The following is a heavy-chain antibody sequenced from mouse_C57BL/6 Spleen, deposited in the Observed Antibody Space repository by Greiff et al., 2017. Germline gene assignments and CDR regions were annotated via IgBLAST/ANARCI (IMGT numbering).Heavy chain of an antibody. CDR2: IDPNSGGT. CDR3: ARTGYSYYFDY. J-gene: IGHJ2*01. D-gene: IGHD2-2*01. V-gene: IGHV1-72*01. CDR1: GYTFTSYW. Sequence: VQLQQPGAELVKPGASVKLSCKASGYTFTSYWMHWVKQRPGRGLEWIGRIDPNSGGTKYNEKFKGKATLTVDKPSSTAYMQLSSLTSEDSAVYYCARTGYSYYFDYWGQGTTLTVSS.